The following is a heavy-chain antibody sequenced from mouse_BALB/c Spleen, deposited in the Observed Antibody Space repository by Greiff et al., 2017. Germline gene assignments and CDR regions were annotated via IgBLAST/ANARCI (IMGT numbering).Heavy chain of an antibody. V-gene: IGHV2-9*02. D-gene: IGHD5-1*01. CDR3: ARDDLSYYYAMDY. CDR2: IWAGGST. CDR1: GFSLTSYG. J-gene: IGHJ4*01. Sequence: VQGVESGPGLVAPSQSLSITCTVSGFSLTSYGVHWVRQPPGKGLEWLGVIWAGGSTNYNSALMSRLSISKDNSKSQVFLKMNRLQTDDTAMYYCARDDLSYYYAMDYWGQGTSVTVSS.